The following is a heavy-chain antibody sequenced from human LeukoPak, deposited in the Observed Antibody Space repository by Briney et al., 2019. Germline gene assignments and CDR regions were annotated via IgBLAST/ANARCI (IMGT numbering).Heavy chain of an antibody. CDR1: GGTFSSYA. Sequence: ASVKVSCKASGGTFSSYAISRVRQAPGQGLEWMGGIIPIFGTANYAQKFQGRVTITADESTSTAYMELSSLRSEDTAVYYCASSSIVGATTLIDYWGQGTLVTVSS. V-gene: IGHV1-69*13. J-gene: IGHJ4*02. CDR3: ASSSIVGATTLIDY. D-gene: IGHD1-26*01. CDR2: IIPIFGTA.